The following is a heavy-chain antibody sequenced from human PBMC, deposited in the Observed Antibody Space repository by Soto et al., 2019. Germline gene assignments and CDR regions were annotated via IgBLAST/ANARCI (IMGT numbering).Heavy chain of an antibody. Sequence: SETLSLTCTVSGDSNSRYYWSWIRQSPGKGLEWIGYISYSGSTTYNPSLKSRVTISLDTSNNQFSLTLSSVTAADTAVYYCARAGGLGAVAVDYWGQGTLVTVSS. CDR2: ISYSGST. J-gene: IGHJ4*02. D-gene: IGHD6-19*01. CDR1: GDSNSRYY. CDR3: ARAGGLGAVAVDY. V-gene: IGHV4-59*12.